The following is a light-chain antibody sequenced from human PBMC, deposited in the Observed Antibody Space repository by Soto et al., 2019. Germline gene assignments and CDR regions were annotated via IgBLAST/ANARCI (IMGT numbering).Light chain of an antibody. Sequence: ETVLTQSPATLSVSPGDTATLSFRASQRVSSHLAWYQQKPGQAPRLLIYYTSTRATGFPARFSGGGSGTEFTLTISSLQSEDSAVYYCQQYGSSGTFGQGTKVDIK. V-gene: IGKV3-15*01. J-gene: IGKJ1*01. CDR2: YTS. CDR1: QRVSSH. CDR3: QQYGSSGT.